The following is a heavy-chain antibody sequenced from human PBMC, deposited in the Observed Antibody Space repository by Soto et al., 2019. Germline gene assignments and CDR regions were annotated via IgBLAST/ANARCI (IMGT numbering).Heavy chain of an antibody. J-gene: IGHJ6*02. CDR1: GYTFTYYT. D-gene: IGHD4-17*01. CDR2: INAGKGNT. V-gene: IGHV1-3*01. CDR3: ARNGPTVTPHSSYYALYV. Sequence: ASVKVSCKASGYTFTYYTMHWVRQAPGQRLEWMGWINAGKGNTEYSQKFQGRITITRDTSANTVSMEVSSLRYEDTAVYYCARNGPTVTPHSSYYALYVWGQGTTVTVSS.